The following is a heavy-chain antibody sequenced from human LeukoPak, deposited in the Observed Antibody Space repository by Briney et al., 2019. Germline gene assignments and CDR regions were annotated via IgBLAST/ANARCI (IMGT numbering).Heavy chain of an antibody. Sequence: SETLSLTCAVSGYSISSGYYWGWIRQPPGKGLEWIGSIYHSGSTYYNPSLKSRVTISIDTSKNQFSLKLSSVTAADTAVYYCARVASSWAAEYFQHWGQGTLVTVAS. V-gene: IGHV4-38-2*01. CDR2: IYHSGST. CDR3: ARVASSWAAEYFQH. CDR1: GYSISSGYY. D-gene: IGHD6-13*01. J-gene: IGHJ1*01.